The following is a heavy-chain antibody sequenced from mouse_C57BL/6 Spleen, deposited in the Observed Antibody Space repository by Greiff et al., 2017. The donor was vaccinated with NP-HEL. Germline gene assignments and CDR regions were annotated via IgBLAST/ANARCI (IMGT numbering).Heavy chain of an antibody. V-gene: IGHV1-19*01. Sequence: EVKLQQSGPVLVKPGASVKMSCKASGYTFTDYYMNWVKQSHGKSLEWIGVINPYNGGTSYNQKFKGKATLTVDKSSSTSYMELNSLTSEDSAVYYCARGGSSHWYFDVWGTGTTVTVSS. CDR1: GYTFTDYY. D-gene: IGHD1-1*01. CDR2: INPYNGGT. J-gene: IGHJ1*03. CDR3: ARGGSSHWYFDV.